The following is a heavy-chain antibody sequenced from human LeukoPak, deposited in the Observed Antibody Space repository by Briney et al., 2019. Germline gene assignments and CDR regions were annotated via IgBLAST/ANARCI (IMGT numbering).Heavy chain of an antibody. D-gene: IGHD6-19*01. J-gene: IGHJ3*02. CDR1: GFSIGPFW. Sequence: GGSLRLSCVASGFSIGPFWMTWVRQAPGKGLEWVANIRGDASRLYYVDSVKGRFTISRDNAKNSLYLQMSNLRAEDTSVYYCAIDRNYCSSDRCYDVFDIWGQGTMVTVSS. V-gene: IGHV3-7*01. CDR2: IRGDASRL. CDR3: AIDRNYCSSDRCYDVFDI.